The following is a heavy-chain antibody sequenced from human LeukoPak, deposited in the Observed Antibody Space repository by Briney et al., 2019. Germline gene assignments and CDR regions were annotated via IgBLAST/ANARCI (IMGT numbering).Heavy chain of an antibody. D-gene: IGHD3-10*01. CDR3: ARDLLGRGGSFDY. J-gene: IGHJ4*02. CDR2: IYSNWNT. CDR1: GGSIVSYY. Sequence: SESLSLTCIVYGGSIVSYYWSWVRQPQGRGAEWIGDIYSNWNTNYNPCPKSPVPMSVDTSKDQYSLKLSSVTAADTAVYYCARDLLGRGGSFDYGGQGTLVRVSS. V-gene: IGHV4-59*01.